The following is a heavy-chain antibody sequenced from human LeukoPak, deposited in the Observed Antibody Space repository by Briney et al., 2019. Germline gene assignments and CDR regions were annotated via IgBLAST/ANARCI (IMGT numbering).Heavy chain of an antibody. V-gene: IGHV3-30-3*01. CDR1: GFTFSSYW. Sequence: HPGGSLRLSCAASGFTFSSYWMSWVRQAPGKGLEWVAVISYDGSNKYYADSVKGRFTISRDNSKNMLYLQMNSLRAEDTAVYYCARDSRYGGYEGLGDYWGQGTLVTVSS. J-gene: IGHJ4*02. D-gene: IGHD5-12*01. CDR3: ARDSRYGGYEGLGDY. CDR2: ISYDGSNK.